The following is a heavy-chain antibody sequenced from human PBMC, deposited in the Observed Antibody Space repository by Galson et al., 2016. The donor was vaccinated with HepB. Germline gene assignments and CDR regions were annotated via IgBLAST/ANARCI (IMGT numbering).Heavy chain of an antibody. Sequence: SLRLSCAASGFTFGDYAMSWFRQAPGKGLEWVGFIRSKAYGGTTEYAASVKGGFTISRDDSKSIAYLQMNSLKTEDTAVYYCTRGVRYSRIYFDYWGQGTLVTVSS. J-gene: IGHJ4*02. V-gene: IGHV3-49*03. CDR3: TRGVRYSRIYFDY. D-gene: IGHD3-10*02. CDR2: IRSKAYGGTT. CDR1: GFTFGDYA.